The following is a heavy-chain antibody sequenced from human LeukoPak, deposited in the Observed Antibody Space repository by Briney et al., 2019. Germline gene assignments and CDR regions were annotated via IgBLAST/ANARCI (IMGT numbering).Heavy chain of an antibody. CDR3: TTNVLRYFDWLGIDY. Sequence: GGSLRLSCAASGFTFCNAWMSWVRQAPGKGVEWVGRIKSKTDGGTTDYAAPVKGRFTISRDDSKNTLYLQMNSLKTEDTAVYYCTTNVLRYFDWLGIDYWGQGTLVTVSS. J-gene: IGHJ4*02. CDR1: GFTFCNAW. V-gene: IGHV3-15*01. CDR2: IKSKTDGGTT. D-gene: IGHD3-9*01.